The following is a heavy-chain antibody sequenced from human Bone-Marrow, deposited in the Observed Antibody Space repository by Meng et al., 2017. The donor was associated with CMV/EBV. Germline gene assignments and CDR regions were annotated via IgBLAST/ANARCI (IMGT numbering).Heavy chain of an antibody. Sequence: GESLKISCAASGFTFSDYYMSWIRQAPGKGLEWVSYISSSGSTIYYADSVKGRFTISRDNAKNSLYLQMNSLRAEDTAIYYCARYVVVPAATASYYYAMDVWGQGTTVTVSS. CDR1: GFTFSDYY. V-gene: IGHV3-11*04. D-gene: IGHD2-2*01. CDR3: ARYVVVPAATASYYYAMDV. CDR2: ISSSGSTI. J-gene: IGHJ6*02.